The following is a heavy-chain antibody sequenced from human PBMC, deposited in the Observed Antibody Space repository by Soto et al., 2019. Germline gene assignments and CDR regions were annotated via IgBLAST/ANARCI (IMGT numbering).Heavy chain of an antibody. D-gene: IGHD2-15*01. CDR3: AKDNSLHWFDP. V-gene: IGHV3-23*01. J-gene: IGHJ5*02. Sequence: SLRLSCATSGFSFSTYAMTGVRQAPGKGLEWVSTFNGNGGGTYYADSVKGRFTISRDNSKNTLYLQMDSLRAEDTATYYCAKDNSLHWFDPWGQGTLVTVSS. CDR2: FNGNGGGT. CDR1: GFSFSTYA.